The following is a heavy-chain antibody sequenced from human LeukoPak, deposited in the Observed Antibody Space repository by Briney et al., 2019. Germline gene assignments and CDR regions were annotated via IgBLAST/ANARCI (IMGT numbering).Heavy chain of an antibody. CDR3: ARGGKNAFDS. CDR2: ISSTSTYI. CDR1: GFTFSTYT. D-gene: IGHD3-10*01. Sequence: GGSLRLSCAASGFTFSTYTMNWVRQAPGKGLEWVSSISSTSTYIYYADSVKGRFTISRDNAETSLYLQMNSLRGEDGAVYYCARGGKNAFDSWGQGTMVPVFS. J-gene: IGHJ3*02. V-gene: IGHV3-21*01.